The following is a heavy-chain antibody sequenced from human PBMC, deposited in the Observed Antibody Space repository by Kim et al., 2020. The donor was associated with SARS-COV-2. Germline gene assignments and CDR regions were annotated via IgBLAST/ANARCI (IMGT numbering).Heavy chain of an antibody. CDR3: ARSSSFGQGFAFDI. CDR1: GYTFTGYY. D-gene: IGHD3-10*01. V-gene: IGHV1-2*05. CDR2: INPNSGGT. Sequence: ASVKVSCKASGYTFTGYYMHWVRQAPGQGLEWMGRINPNSGGTNYAQKFQGRVTMTRDTSISTAYMELSRLRSDDTVVYYCARSSSFGQGFAFDIWGQGTMVTVSS. J-gene: IGHJ3*02.